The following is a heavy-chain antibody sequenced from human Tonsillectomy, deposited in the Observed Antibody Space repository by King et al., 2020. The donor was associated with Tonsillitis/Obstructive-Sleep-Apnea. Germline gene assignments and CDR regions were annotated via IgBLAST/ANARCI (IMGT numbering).Heavy chain of an antibody. V-gene: IGHV1-69*01. J-gene: IGHJ3*02. Sequence: VQLVESGAEVKKPGSSVKVSCKASGGTFSSYAISWVRQAPGQGLEWMGGIIPIFGTANYAQKFQGRVTITADESTSTAYMELSSLRSEDTAVYYCARDQVDIVATIPWDAFDIWGQGTMVTVSS. CDR1: GGTFSSYA. CDR3: ARDQVDIVATIPWDAFDI. CDR2: IIPIFGTA. D-gene: IGHD5-12*01.